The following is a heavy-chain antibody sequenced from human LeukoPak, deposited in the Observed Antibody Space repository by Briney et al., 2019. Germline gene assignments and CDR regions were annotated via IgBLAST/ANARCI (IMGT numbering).Heavy chain of an antibody. Sequence: HLGGSLRLSCAASGFTFSSYVMSWVRQAPGKGLEWVSAISASGGSTFYADSVKGRFTISRDNSKNTLYLQMNSLRAEDTAVYYCASSSSGWYKFDYWGQGTLVTVSS. J-gene: IGHJ4*02. CDR3: ASSSSGWYKFDY. CDR1: GFTFSSYV. D-gene: IGHD6-19*01. CDR2: ISASGGST. V-gene: IGHV3-23*01.